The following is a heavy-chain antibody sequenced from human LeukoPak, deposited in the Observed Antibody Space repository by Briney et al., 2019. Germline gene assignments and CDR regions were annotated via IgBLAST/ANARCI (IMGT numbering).Heavy chain of an antibody. D-gene: IGHD2-2*01. J-gene: IGHJ6*02. CDR1: GFTFSSYW. CDR3: ARAASLIFPAAFDV. V-gene: IGHV3-7*01. Sequence: GGSLRLSCAASGFTFSSYWMSWVRQAPGKGLEWVANIKQDGSEKYYVDSVKGRFTISRDNAKNSLHLQMSSLRAEDTAVYYCARAASLIFPAAFDVWGQGTTVTVSS. CDR2: IKQDGSEK.